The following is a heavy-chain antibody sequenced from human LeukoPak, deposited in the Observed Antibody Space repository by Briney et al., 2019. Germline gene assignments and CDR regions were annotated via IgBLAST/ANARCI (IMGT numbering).Heavy chain of an antibody. J-gene: IGHJ6*03. CDR2: ITGGTTYT. CDR1: GFTFSDYA. CDR3: AKGPLSPSNYYMDV. V-gene: IGHV3-23*01. Sequence: GGSLRLSCAASGFTFSDYAVTWVRQAPGKGLEWVSSITGGTTYTYYADSMKGRFTNSRDNSKNTLYLQMSSLRAEDTAGYYCAKGPLSPSNYYMDVWGKGTTVTVSS. D-gene: IGHD3-9*01.